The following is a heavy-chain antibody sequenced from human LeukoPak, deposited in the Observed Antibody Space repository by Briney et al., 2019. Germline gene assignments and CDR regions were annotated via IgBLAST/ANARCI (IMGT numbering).Heavy chain of an antibody. CDR1: GGTFSSYA. V-gene: IGHV1-69*04. Sequence: GASVKVSCKASGGTFSSYAFTWVRQAPGQGLEWMGRFIPDLGVANYAQKFQDRVTLTADKSTGTACMEFSSLRSEDTAVYYCAGLAAVFAYWFDPWGQGTLVTVSS. D-gene: IGHD6-13*01. J-gene: IGHJ5*02. CDR2: FIPDLGVA. CDR3: AGLAAVFAYWFDP.